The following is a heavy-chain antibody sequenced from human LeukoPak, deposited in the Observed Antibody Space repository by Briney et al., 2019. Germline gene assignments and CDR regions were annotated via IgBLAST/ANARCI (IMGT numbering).Heavy chain of an antibody. CDR2: IIPIFGTA. Sequence: SVKVSCKASGGTFSSYAISWVRQAPGQGLEWMGGIIPIFGTANYAQKFQGRVTITTDESTSTAYMELSSLRSEDTAVYYCARAFVVVRAASPYNWFDPWGQGTLVTVSS. V-gene: IGHV1-69*05. J-gene: IGHJ5*02. D-gene: IGHD2-2*01. CDR3: ARAFVVVRAASPYNWFDP. CDR1: GGTFSSYA.